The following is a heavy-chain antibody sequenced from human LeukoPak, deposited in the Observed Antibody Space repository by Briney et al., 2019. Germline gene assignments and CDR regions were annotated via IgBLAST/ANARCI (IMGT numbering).Heavy chain of an antibody. CDR2: INYGGGST. CDR1: GFTFSNHA. CDR3: ARGGGLDV. J-gene: IGHJ6*02. D-gene: IGHD3-16*01. Sequence: GGSLRLSCAASGFTFSNHAMAWVRQAPGKGLEWVSSINYGGGSTYYRDSVKGRFTISRDNAKNSLYLQMSNLRAEDTAVYFCARGGGLDVWGQGATVTVSS. V-gene: IGHV3-23*01.